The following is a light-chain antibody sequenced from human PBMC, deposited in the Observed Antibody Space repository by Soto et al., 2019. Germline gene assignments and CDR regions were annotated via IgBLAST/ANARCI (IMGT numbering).Light chain of an antibody. CDR3: HQTFTPPLT. CDR2: DAS. CDR1: RYIDTY. J-gene: IGKJ4*01. V-gene: IGKV1-39*01. Sequence: DIQMTQSSSSLSASVGDRVTITCRASRYIDTYLSWYQHKPGKVPNLLISDASSLQSGVPSRFSGSGSGTDFTLTITSLQSEDFATYYCHQTFTPPLTFGGGTKVEI.